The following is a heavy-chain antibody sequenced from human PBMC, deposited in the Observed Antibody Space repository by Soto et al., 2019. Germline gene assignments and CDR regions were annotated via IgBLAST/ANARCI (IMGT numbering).Heavy chain of an antibody. CDR2: IWYDGSNK. CDR1: GFNFSSYG. Sequence: GGSMRLSCTASGFNFSSYGMHWVRQETGKGLEWVAVIWYDGSNKYYADSVKGRFTISRDNSKNTLYLQMNSLRAEDTAVYYCARDAIGDYRTVGFDYWGQGTLVTVSS. D-gene: IGHD4-17*01. CDR3: ARDAIGDYRTVGFDY. V-gene: IGHV3-33*01. J-gene: IGHJ4*02.